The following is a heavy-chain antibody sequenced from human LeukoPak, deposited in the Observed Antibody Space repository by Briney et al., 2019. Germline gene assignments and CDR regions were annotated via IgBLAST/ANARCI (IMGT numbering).Heavy chain of an antibody. D-gene: IGHD3-16*01. CDR2: INSDGSST. V-gene: IGHV3-74*01. CDR3: TRVLGD. J-gene: IGHJ4*02. Sequence: GGSLRLSCAVSGFTFSSYWMHWVRQAPGKGLVWVSLINSDGSSTIYADSVKGRFTISRDNARNTLYLLMNSLRAADTAVYYCTRVLGDWGQGTRVTVSS. CDR1: GFTFSSYW.